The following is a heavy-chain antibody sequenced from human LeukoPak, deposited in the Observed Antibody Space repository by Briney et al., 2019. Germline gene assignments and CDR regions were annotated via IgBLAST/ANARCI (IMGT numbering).Heavy chain of an antibody. CDR2: IYYSGST. V-gene: IGHV4-39*01. CDR1: GGFISSSSYY. Sequence: SETLSLTCTVSGGFISSSSYYWGWIRQPPGKGLEWIGSIYYSGSTYYNPSLKSRVTISVDTSKNQFSLKLSSVTAADTAVYYCARRITMVRGVIIHYYYYYYMDVWGKGTTVTVSS. D-gene: IGHD3-10*01. CDR3: ARRITMVRGVIIHYYYYYYMDV. J-gene: IGHJ6*03.